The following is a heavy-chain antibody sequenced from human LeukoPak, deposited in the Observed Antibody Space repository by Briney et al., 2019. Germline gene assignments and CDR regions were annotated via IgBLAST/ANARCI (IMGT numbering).Heavy chain of an antibody. CDR3: ARGSRFRSPGLLDY. V-gene: IGHV3-23*01. J-gene: IGHJ4*02. CDR1: GFTFSSYA. D-gene: IGHD3-10*01. Sequence: GGSLRLSCAASGFTFSSYAMSWVRQAPGKGLEWVSAISGSGGSTYYADSVKGRFTISRDNAKNTLYLQMSSLKTDDTAIYYCARGSRFRSPGLLDYWGQGTLVTVPS. CDR2: ISGSGGST.